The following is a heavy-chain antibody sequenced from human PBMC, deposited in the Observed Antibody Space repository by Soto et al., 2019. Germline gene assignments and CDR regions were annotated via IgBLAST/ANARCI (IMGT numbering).Heavy chain of an antibody. CDR1: GGTFSSYA. CDR2: IIPIFGTA. D-gene: IGHD3-22*01. CDR3: ARLKHYYDSSGYYLS. J-gene: IGHJ5*02. Sequence: SVKVSCKASGGTFSSYAISWVRQAPGQGLEWMGGIIPIFGTANYAQKFQGRVTITADKSTITAYMELSSLRSEDTAVYYCARLKHYYDSSGYYLSWGQGTLVTVSS. V-gene: IGHV1-69*06.